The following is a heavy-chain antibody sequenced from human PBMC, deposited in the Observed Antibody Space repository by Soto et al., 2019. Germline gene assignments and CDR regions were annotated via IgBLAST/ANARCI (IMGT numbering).Heavy chain of an antibody. Sequence: GGSLRLSCAASGFTFSSYAMSWVRQAPGKGLEWVSAISGSGGSTYYADSVKGRFTISRDNSKNTLYLQMNSLRAEDTAVYYCAKDPKYSSVRGWFDPWGQGTLVTVSS. D-gene: IGHD6-25*01. CDR2: ISGSGGST. V-gene: IGHV3-23*01. CDR1: GFTFSSYA. J-gene: IGHJ5*02. CDR3: AKDPKYSSVRGWFDP.